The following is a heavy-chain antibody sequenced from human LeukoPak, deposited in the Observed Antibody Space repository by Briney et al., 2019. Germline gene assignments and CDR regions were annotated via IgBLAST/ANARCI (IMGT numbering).Heavy chain of an antibody. CDR3: ARDNVGYSYGYGIDY. CDR2: ISYDGSNK. D-gene: IGHD5-18*01. J-gene: IGHJ4*02. CDR1: GFTFSSYA. V-gene: IGHV3-30*04. Sequence: GGSLRLSCAASGFTFSSYAMHWVRQAPGKGLEWVAVISYDGSNKYYADSVKGRFTISRDNSKNTLYLQMNSLRAEDTAVYYCARDNVGYSYGYGIDYWGQGTLVTVSS.